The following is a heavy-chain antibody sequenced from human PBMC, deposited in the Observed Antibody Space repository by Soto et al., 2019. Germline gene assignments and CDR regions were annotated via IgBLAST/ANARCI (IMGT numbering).Heavy chain of an antibody. CDR1: GYSFTSYW. V-gene: IGHV5-10-1*01. CDR2: IDPSDSYT. D-gene: IGHD3-22*01. CDR3: ASNIMGSTKIAGSPYNYGMDV. J-gene: IGHJ6*02. Sequence: GESLEISCKGSGYSFTSYWISWVRQMPGKGLEWMGRIDPSDSYTNYSPSFQGHVTISADKSISTAYLQWSSLKASDTAMYYCASNIMGSTKIAGSPYNYGMDVWGQGTTDTVSS.